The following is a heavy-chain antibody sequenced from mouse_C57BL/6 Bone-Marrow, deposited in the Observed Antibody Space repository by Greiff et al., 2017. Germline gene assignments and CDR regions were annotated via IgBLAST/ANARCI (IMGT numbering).Heavy chain of an antibody. Sequence: EVQLVESGGGLVQPGGSMKLSCAASGFTFSDAWMDWVRQSPEKGLEWVAEIRNKANNHATYYAESVKGRFTISRVDAKSSFYLQMNSLRAEDTGIYYCTRVHYYGSSSYWYFDVWGTGTTVTVSS. CDR3: TRVHYYGSSSYWYFDV. D-gene: IGHD1-1*01. CDR1: GFTFSDAW. CDR2: IRNKANNHAT. V-gene: IGHV6-6*01. J-gene: IGHJ1*03.